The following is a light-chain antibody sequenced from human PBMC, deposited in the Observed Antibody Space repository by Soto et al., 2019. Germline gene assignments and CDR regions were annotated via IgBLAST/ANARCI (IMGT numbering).Light chain of an antibody. V-gene: IGKV1-39*01. CDR2: SAS. CDR1: QSISSF. J-gene: IGKJ1*01. Sequence: DIQMAQSPSSLSVSVGNRVTITCRASQSISSFLHWYQQKPGKAPRLLIYSASSLQSGVPSRFSASGSGTDFTLTITSLQPEDFATYYCQQTYSAPRTFGQGTKVDIK. CDR3: QQTYSAPRT.